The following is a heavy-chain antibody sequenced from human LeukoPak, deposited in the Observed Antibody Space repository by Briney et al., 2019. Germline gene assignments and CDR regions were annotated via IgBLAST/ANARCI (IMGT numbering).Heavy chain of an antibody. J-gene: IGHJ5*02. D-gene: IGHD3-10*01. CDR2: IYYSGST. CDR1: GGSIRSYY. CDR3: ARDWHGSWSAHSFGP. Sequence: SETLSLTCTVSGGSIRSYYWSWIRQPPGKGLEWIGYIYYSGSTNYNPSLKSRVTISIDTTKNQFSLKLSSVTAADTAVYYCARDWHGSWSAHSFGPWGQGILVTVSS. V-gene: IGHV4-59*01.